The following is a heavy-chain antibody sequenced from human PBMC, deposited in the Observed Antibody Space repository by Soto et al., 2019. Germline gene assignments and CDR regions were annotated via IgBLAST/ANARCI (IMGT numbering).Heavy chain of an antibody. CDR3: VSVADY. D-gene: IGHD2-21*01. CDR2: ISHDGTKK. CDR1: GFTLSTYG. J-gene: IGHJ4*02. V-gene: IGHV3-30-3*01. Sequence: QVQLVESGGGVVQPGQSLRLSCAVSGFTLSTYGMEWVRQAPGKGLDWVAGISHDGTKKDYADSVKGRFTISRDISKNTLFLQMNGLRAEDTAVYYCVSVADYWGQGTLVTVSS.